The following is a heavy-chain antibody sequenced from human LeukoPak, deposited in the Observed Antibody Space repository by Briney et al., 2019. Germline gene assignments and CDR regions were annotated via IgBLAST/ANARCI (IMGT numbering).Heavy chain of an antibody. CDR2: IKSDGSRT. Sequence: GGSLRLSCAASGFTFSNYWVHWVRQAPGKGLVWVSRIKSDGSRTDYADSVKGRFTISRDNAKNTLYLQMNSLRAEDTAVYYCARELPFDYWGQGTLVTASS. D-gene: IGHD2-15*01. CDR3: ARELPFDY. CDR1: GFTFSNYW. J-gene: IGHJ4*02. V-gene: IGHV3-74*01.